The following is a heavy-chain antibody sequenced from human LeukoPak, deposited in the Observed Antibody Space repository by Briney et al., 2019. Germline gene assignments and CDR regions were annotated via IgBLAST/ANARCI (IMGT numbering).Heavy chain of an antibody. CDR1: GGTFSSYA. CDR2: IIPIFGTA. J-gene: IGHJ4*02. Sequence: SVKVSCKASGGTFSSYAISWVRQAPGQGLEWMGGIIPIFGTANYAQKFQGRVTITADKSTSTAYMELSSLRSEDTAVYYCARDLREYSSGWFFDYWGQGTLVTVSS. V-gene: IGHV1-69*06. D-gene: IGHD6-19*01. CDR3: ARDLREYSSGWFFDY.